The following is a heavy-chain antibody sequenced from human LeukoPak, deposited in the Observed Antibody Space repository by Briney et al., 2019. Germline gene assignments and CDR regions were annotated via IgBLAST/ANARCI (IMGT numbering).Heavy chain of an antibody. V-gene: IGHV4-39*01. CDR1: GGSISSSSYY. J-gene: IGHJ4*02. D-gene: IGHD6-19*01. CDR2: IYYSGST. CDR3: ARYVLSVAGTSL. Sequence: SETPSLTCTVSGGSISSSSYYWGWIRHPPGQGLEWIGTIYYSGSTYYNPSLKSRGTISVDTSKNQFSLKLSSVTAADTAVYYCARYVLSVAGTSLWGQGTLVSVSS.